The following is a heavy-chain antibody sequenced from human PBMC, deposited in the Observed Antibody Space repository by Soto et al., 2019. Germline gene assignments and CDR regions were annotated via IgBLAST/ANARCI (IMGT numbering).Heavy chain of an antibody. CDR3: ARDKRDCSSTSCYSWFDP. J-gene: IGHJ5*02. CDR1: GFPFSSYG. D-gene: IGHD2-2*01. V-gene: IGHV3-33*01. CDR2: IWYDGSNK. Sequence: QVQLVESGGGVVQPGRSLRLSCAASGFPFSSYGMHWVRQAPGKGLEWVAVIWYDGSNKYYPDSVKGRFTISRDNSKNTLYLQMNSLRVEDTAVYYCARDKRDCSSTSCYSWFDPWGQGTLVTVSS.